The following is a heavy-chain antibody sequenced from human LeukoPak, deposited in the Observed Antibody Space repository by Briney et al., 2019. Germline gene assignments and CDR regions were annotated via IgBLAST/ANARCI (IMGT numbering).Heavy chain of an antibody. CDR1: GGSISGYY. CDR3: ARDSPGYSSGWYHFDY. CDR2: IYTSGST. V-gene: IGHV4-4*07. Sequence: SETLSLTCTVSGGSISGYYWSWIRQPAGKGLEWIGRIYTSGSTNYNPSLKSRVTMSVDTSKNQFSLKLSSVTAADTAVYCCARDSPGYSSGWYHFDYWGQGTLVTVSS. D-gene: IGHD6-19*01. J-gene: IGHJ4*02.